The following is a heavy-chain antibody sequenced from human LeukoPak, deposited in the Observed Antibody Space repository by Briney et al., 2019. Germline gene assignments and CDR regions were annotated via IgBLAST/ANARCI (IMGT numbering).Heavy chain of an antibody. CDR1: GFAFDDFA. J-gene: IGHJ4*02. CDR2: ISWNSGTI. Sequence: SGRSLRLSCAASGFAFDDFAMHWVRQAPGKGLEWVSAISWNSGTIAYTDSVKGRFTISRDNANKFLYLDMNSLSPEDMAVYYCAKASYGDDFDYWGQGTLVTVSS. CDR3: AKASYGDDFDY. V-gene: IGHV3-9*03. D-gene: IGHD5-18*01.